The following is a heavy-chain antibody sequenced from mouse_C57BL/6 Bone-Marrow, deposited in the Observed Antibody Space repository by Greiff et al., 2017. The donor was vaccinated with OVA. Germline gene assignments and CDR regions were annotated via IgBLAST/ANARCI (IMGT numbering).Heavy chain of an antibody. V-gene: IGHV5-4*01. Sequence: EVKLVESGGGLVKPGGSLKLSCAASGFTFSSYAMSWVRQTPEKRLEWVATISDGGSYTYYPDNVKGRFTISRDNAKNNLYLQMSHLKSEDTAMYYCAREGDYYYGSSWFAYWGQGTLVTVSA. CDR1: GFTFSSYA. D-gene: IGHD1-1*01. J-gene: IGHJ3*01. CDR3: AREGDYYYGSSWFAY. CDR2: ISDGGSYT.